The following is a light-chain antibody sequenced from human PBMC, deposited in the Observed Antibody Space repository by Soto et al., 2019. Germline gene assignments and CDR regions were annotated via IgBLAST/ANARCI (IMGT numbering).Light chain of an antibody. CDR1: SSNIGGGYD. Sequence: QSVLTQPPSVSEAPGQRVTISCTGSSSNIGGGYDVHWFQQLPGTAPKLLFYGKNNRPSGVPDRFSGSTSGTSASLAITGLQTEDEAIYYCQSYDASVSGYVFGTGTTLTVL. J-gene: IGLJ1*01. V-gene: IGLV1-40*01. CDR2: GKN. CDR3: QSYDASVSGYV.